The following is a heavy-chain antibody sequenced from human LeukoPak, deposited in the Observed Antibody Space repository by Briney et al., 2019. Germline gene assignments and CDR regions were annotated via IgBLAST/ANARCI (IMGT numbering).Heavy chain of an antibody. CDR3: ARRSDWGSWYFDY. J-gene: IGHJ4*02. CDR2: INAGNGNT. D-gene: IGHD7-27*01. V-gene: IGHV1-3*01. Sequence: ASVKVSCKASGYTFTSYAMHWVRQAPGQRLEWMGWINAGNGNTKYSQKFQRRVTITRDTSASTAYMELSSLRSEDTAVYYCARRSDWGSWYFDYWGQGTLVTVSS. CDR1: GYTFTSYA.